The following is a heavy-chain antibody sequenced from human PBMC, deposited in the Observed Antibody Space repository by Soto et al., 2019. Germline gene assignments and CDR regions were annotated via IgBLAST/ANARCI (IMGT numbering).Heavy chain of an antibody. D-gene: IGHD1-26*01. CDR2: MNQDGSDK. V-gene: IGHV3-7*01. CDR3: ARVESGIYDY. Sequence: GGSLRLSCAASGFTFSSYYMTWVRQAPGKGLEWVANMNQDGSDKRYVDSVRGRFTISRDNAKNSLYLQMNSLRVEDTAVYYCARVESGIYDYWAQRALVTVSS. CDR1: GFTFSSYY. J-gene: IGHJ4*02.